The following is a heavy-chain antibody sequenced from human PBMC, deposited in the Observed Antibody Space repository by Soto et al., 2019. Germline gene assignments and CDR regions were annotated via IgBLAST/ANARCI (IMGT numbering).Heavy chain of an antibody. D-gene: IGHD3-22*01. Sequence: GESLKISCKGSGYSFAGYWITWVRQKPGKGLEWMGRIDPSDSQTYYSPSFRGHVTISVTKSITTVFLQWSSLRASDTAMYYCARKFLRTEIVVDVTGYFAYWGQGTLVTVSS. CDR3: ARKFLRTEIVVDVTGYFAY. V-gene: IGHV5-10-1*01. CDR2: IDPSDSQT. CDR1: GYSFAGYW. J-gene: IGHJ4*02.